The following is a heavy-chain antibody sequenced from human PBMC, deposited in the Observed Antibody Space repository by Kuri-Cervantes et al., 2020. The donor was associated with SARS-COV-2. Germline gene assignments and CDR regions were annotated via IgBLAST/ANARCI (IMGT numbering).Heavy chain of an antibody. D-gene: IGHD3-22*01. J-gene: IGHJ4*02. V-gene: IGHV3-33*08. CDR2: IWYDGSNN. CDR1: GCTCSSYG. CDR3: ARDLPYYYDSSGYDFDY. Sequence: GESLKSSCAASGCTCSSYGMHWVRQAPGKGLEWVAVIWYDGSNNYYADSVKGRFTISRDESKNTLYLQMNSLRAEDTAVYYCARDLPYYYDSSGYDFDYWGQGTLVTVSS.